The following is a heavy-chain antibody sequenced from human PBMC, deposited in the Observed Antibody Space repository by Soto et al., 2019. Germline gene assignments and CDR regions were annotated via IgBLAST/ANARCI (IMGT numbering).Heavy chain of an antibody. CDR3: ARDPPFSGILRGTPLMDV. CDR2: ISAYNGDT. V-gene: IGHV1-18*04. Sequence: QVQLVQSEAEVRKPGASVKVSCKASGYSFTTHGISWVRRAPGHGLEWMGWISAYNGDTHYVQRFQGRLTMTTDTTRSTAYLELRSLTSDDTAVDYCARDPPFSGILRGTPLMDVWGQGTTVTVSS. J-gene: IGHJ6*01. D-gene: IGHD4-17*01. CDR1: GYSFTTHG.